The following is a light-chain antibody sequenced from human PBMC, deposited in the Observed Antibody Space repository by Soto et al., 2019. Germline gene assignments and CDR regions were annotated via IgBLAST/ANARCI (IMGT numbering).Light chain of an antibody. CDR1: SSDVGAYNS. CDR2: DVS. J-gene: IGLJ1*01. Sequence: QSALTPPASVSGSPGQSSSISCTGTSSDVGAYNSVAWYQHNPGKAPKLMIYDVSNRPSGVSSRFSGSKSANTASLSISGLQADDEADYYCSSYTSSSTLVFGTGTKVSGL. V-gene: IGLV2-14*01. CDR3: SSYTSSSTLV.